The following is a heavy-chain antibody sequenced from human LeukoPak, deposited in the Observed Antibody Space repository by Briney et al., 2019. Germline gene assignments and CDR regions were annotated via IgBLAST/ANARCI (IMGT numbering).Heavy chain of an antibody. Sequence: PSETPSLTCAVYGGSFSGYYWSWIRQPPGKGLEWIGEINHSGSTNYNPSLKSRVTISVGTSKNQFSLKLSSVTAADTAVYYCARPSIAAAGGRFDYWGQGTLVTVSS. D-gene: IGHD6-13*01. V-gene: IGHV4-34*01. CDR3: ARPSIAAAGGRFDY. J-gene: IGHJ4*02. CDR1: GGSFSGYY. CDR2: INHSGST.